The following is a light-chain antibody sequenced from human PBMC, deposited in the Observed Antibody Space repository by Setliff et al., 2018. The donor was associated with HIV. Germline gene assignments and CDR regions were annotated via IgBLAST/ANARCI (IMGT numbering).Light chain of an antibody. CDR2: GDN. Sequence: QSALTQPPSVSGAPGQRVTISCAGTRSNIGAGFDVHWFRQLPGTAPKVLIYGDNYRPSGVPDRFSGSKSATSASLAITGLRAEDEADYYCQSYDNSLRGYVFGTGTKGTVL. CDR1: RSNIGAGFD. V-gene: IGLV1-40*01. J-gene: IGLJ1*01. CDR3: QSYDNSLRGYV.